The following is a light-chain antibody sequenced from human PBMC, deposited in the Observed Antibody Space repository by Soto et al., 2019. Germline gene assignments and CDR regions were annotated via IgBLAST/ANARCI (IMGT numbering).Light chain of an antibody. J-gene: IGKJ5*01. Sequence: EIVLTQSPATLSLSPGERATLSCRASQSVSSNYLAWYQKTPGQPPSLLIYAASSSATGIPYRFSGSGCGTDFTLTISRLEPEDFAVYYCQQYGSSPITFGQGTRVEIK. CDR3: QQYGSSPIT. V-gene: IGKV3-20*01. CDR2: AAS. CDR1: QSVSSNY.